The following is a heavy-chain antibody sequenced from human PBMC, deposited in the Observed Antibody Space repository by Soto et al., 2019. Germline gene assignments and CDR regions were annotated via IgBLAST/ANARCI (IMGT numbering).Heavy chain of an antibody. D-gene: IGHD3-16*02. Sequence: GGSLRLSCAASGFTFSNYAFNWVRQAPGKWLEWVSSITGSGGTTYYADSVKGRFTISRDNPKNTLYLQIDSLRVEDTALYYCAKEKDYDFNWGSDRFTSHYWGRGXLVTVSS. J-gene: IGHJ4*02. CDR1: GFTFSNYA. CDR2: ITGSGGTT. V-gene: IGHV3-23*01. CDR3: AKEKDYDFNWGSDRFTSHY.